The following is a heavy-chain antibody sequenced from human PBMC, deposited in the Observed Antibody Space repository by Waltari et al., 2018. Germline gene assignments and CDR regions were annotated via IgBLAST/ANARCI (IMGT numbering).Heavy chain of an antibody. D-gene: IGHD6-13*01. CDR2: IYTSGST. CDR3: ARELVSSSSWYDWFDP. J-gene: IGHJ5*02. CDR1: GGSISSGSYY. V-gene: IGHV4-61*09. Sequence: QVQLQESGPGLVKPSQTLSLTCTVSGGSISSGSYYWSWIRQPAGKGLEWIGYIYTSGSTNYNPSLKSRVTISVDTSKNQFSLKLSSVTAADTAVYYCARELVSSSSWYDWFDPWGQGTLVTVSS.